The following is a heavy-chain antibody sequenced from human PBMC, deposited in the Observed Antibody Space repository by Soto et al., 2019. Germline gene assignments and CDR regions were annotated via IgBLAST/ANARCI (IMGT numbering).Heavy chain of an antibody. CDR3: AHRDSTGTTTYFDS. D-gene: IGHD1-1*01. V-gene: IGHV2-5*02. CDR2: IYWDGES. J-gene: IGHJ4*02. CDR1: GFSFTTTRLG. Sequence: QITLKEAGPTLVKPTETLTLTCTFSGFSFTTTRLGVGWTRQPPGKALEWLAIIYWDGESRYNPLMRRRLTLTEDTSKKQVVLTMTSMDPKDTATYYCAHRDSTGTTTYFDSWGQGIPVTVAS.